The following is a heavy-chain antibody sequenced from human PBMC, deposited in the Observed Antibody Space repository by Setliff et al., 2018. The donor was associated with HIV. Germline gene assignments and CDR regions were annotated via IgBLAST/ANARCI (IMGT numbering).Heavy chain of an antibody. CDR3: TRGGASSLPLDY. CDR1: GFIFSTNW. CDR2: INQDGNQI. Sequence: PGGSLRLSCAASGFIFSTNWMSWVRQAPGKGPEWVANINQDGNQIYYLQSVKGRFTISRDNAKNSLYLQMNSLRVEDTAIYYCTRGGASSLPLDYWGHGTLVTVSS. V-gene: IGHV3-7*01. J-gene: IGHJ4*01. D-gene: IGHD6-13*01.